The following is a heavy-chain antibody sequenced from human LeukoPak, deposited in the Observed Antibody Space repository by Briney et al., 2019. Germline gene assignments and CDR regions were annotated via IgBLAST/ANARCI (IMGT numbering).Heavy chain of an antibody. J-gene: IGHJ4*02. CDR3: ARDTYDILTGYPMWYFDY. V-gene: IGHV3-48*03. Sequence: PGGSLRLSCAASGFTFSSYEMNWVRQAPGKGLEWASYISSSGSTIYYADSVKGRFTISRDNAKNSLYLQMNSLRAEDTAVYYCARDTYDILTGYPMWYFDYWGQGTLVTVSS. D-gene: IGHD3-9*01. CDR1: GFTFSSYE. CDR2: ISSSGSTI.